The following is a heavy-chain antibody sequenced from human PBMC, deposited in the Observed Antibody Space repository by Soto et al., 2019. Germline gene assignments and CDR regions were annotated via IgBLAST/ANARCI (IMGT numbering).Heavy chain of an antibody. CDR1: GGSVSSGSYY. CDR3: ARRAYYDSSGYYAFDI. CDR2: IYYSGST. V-gene: IGHV4-61*01. J-gene: IGHJ3*02. D-gene: IGHD3-22*01. Sequence: SETLSLTCTVSGGSVSSGSYYWSWIRQPPGKGLEWIGYIYYSGSTNYNPSLKSRVTISVDTSKNQFSLKLSSVTAADTAVYYCARRAYYDSSGYYAFDIWGQGTTVTVSS.